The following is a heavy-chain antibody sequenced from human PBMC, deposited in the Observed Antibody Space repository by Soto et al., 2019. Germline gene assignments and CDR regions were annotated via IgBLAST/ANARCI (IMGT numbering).Heavy chain of an antibody. D-gene: IGHD5-12*01. CDR2: ISYDGSNK. V-gene: IGHV3-30-3*01. CDR3: ARERIVAFDY. J-gene: IGHJ4*02. Sequence: SLRLSCAASGFTFSSYAMHWVRQAPGKGLEWVAVISYDGSNKYYADSVKGRFTISRDNSKNTLYLQMNSLRAEDTAVYYCARERIVAFDYWGQGTLVTVSS. CDR1: GFTFSSYA.